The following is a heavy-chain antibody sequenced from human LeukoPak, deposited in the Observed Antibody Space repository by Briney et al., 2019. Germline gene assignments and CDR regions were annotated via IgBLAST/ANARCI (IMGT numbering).Heavy chain of an antibody. CDR2: INQDGSAR. Sequence: GGSLRLSCAASGFTFSRYWMSWVRQAPGKGLEWVANINQDGSARYHVDSVRGRFTISRDNARNSLFLQMNSLRAEDTAVYYCAKEAYGSGSYYSSHFGYWGQGTLVTVSS. V-gene: IGHV3-7*03. CDR3: AKEAYGSGSYYSSHFGY. J-gene: IGHJ4*02. D-gene: IGHD3-10*01. CDR1: GFTFSRYW.